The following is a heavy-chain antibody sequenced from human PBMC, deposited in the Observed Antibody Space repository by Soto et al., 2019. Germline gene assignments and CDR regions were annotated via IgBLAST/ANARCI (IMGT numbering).Heavy chain of an antibody. V-gene: IGHV4-61*01. J-gene: IGHJ5*02. D-gene: IGHD5-18*01. Sequence: PSETLSLTCTVSGGSVSSGSYYWSWIRQPPGKGLEWIGYIYYSGSTNYNPSLKSRVTISVDTSKNQFSLKLSSVTAADTAVYYCARAGYSYGSIWFDPWGQGTLVTVSS. CDR2: IYYSGST. CDR3: ARAGYSYGSIWFDP. CDR1: GGSVSSGSYY.